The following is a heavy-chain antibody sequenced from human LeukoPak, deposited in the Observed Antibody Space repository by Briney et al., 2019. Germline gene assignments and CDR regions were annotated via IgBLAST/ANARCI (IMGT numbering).Heavy chain of an antibody. CDR2: ISGSGGST. D-gene: IGHD3-10*01. CDR3: AKSDGASPGYFQH. V-gene: IGHV3-23*01. Sequence: PGGSLRLSCAASGFTFSSYAMSWVRQAPGKGLEWVSAISGSGGSTYYADSVKGRFTIFRDNSKNTLYLQMNSLRAEDTAVYYCAKSDGASPGYFQHWGQGTLVTVSS. CDR1: GFTFSSYA. J-gene: IGHJ1*01.